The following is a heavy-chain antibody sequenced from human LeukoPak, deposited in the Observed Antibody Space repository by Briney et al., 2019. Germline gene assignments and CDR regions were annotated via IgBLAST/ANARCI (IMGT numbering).Heavy chain of an antibody. D-gene: IGHD6-19*01. J-gene: IGHJ4*02. CDR2: IRYDGSNQ. V-gene: IGHV3-30*02. CDR3: ANAQTSSGGAY. CDR1: GFTFSNYA. Sequence: GGSLRLSCATSGFTFSNYAMAWVRQAPGKGLEWVAYIRYDGSNQYYADSVKGRFTISRDNSKNTLYLQMNSLRGDDTAVYYCANAQTSSGGAYWGQGTLVTVSS.